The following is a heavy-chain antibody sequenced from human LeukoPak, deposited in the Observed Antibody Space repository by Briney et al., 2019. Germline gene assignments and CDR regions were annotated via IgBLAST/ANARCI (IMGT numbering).Heavy chain of an antibody. CDR1: GGSFSGYY. D-gene: IGHD3-10*01. CDR3: ARVRYYGSGSKPRSFDY. V-gene: IGHV4-34*01. J-gene: IGHJ4*02. CDR2: INHSGST. Sequence: PSETLSLTCAVYGGSFSGYYWSWIRQPPGKGLEWIGEINHSGSTNYNPSLKSRVTISVDTSKNQFSLKLSSVTVADTAVYYCARVRYYGSGSKPRSFDYWGQGTLVTVSS.